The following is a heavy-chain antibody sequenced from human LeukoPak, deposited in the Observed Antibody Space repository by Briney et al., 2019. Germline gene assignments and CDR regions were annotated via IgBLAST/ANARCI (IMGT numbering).Heavy chain of an antibody. J-gene: IGHJ4*02. Sequence: SETLSLTCTVSGGSISSSSYYWGWIRQPPGKGLEWIGSIYYSGSTYYNPSLKSRVTISVDTSKNQFSLKLSSVTAADTAVYYCARGVPAAPFGYWGQGTLVTVSS. CDR2: IYYSGST. V-gene: IGHV4-39*07. D-gene: IGHD2-2*01. CDR3: ARGVPAAPFGY. CDR1: GGSISSSSYY.